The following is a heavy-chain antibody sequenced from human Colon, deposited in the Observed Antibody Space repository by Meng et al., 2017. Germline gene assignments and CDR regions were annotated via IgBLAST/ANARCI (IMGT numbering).Heavy chain of an antibody. CDR2: GST. J-gene: IGHJ4*02. D-gene: IGHD7-27*01. Sequence: VQLQVSGPGLVGPSETLSLTCPVSGASVSDTNYAWSWIRQPPGKGLEWIGYGSTNHNPSLKSRVTISVDTSKNQFSLTLNSVTAADTAVYYCARDNWGSLDYWGQGTLVTVSS. CDR1: GASVSDTNYA. V-gene: IGHV4-61*01. CDR3: ARDNWGSLDY.